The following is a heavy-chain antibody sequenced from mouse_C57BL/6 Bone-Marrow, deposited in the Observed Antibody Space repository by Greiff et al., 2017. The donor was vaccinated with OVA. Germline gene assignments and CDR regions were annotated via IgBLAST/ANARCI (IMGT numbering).Heavy chain of an antibody. CDR3: ARSYYGSSWGYYAMDY. CDR2: INPNNGGT. D-gene: IGHD1-1*01. J-gene: IGHJ4*01. V-gene: IGHV1-18*01. Sequence: VQLKESGPELVKPGASVKIPCKASGYTFTDYNMDWVKQSHGKSLEWIGDINPNNGGTIYNQKFKGKATLTVDKSSSTAYMELRSLTSEDTAVYYCARSYYGSSWGYYAMDYWGQGTSVTVSS. CDR1: GYTFTDYN.